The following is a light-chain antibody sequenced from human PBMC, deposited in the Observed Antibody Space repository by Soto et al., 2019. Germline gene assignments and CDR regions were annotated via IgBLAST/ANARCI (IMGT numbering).Light chain of an antibody. CDR2: GVF. J-gene: IGKJ2*01. CDR3: QHYDGSPRT. CDR1: QSVNNNY. Sequence: QSPGAVSLSPGERATLSCRTSQSVNNNYLAWYQQKPGQAPRLLIYGVFNRATGIPDRFSGSGSGTDFTLIISGLEPEDSAVYYCQHYDGSPRTFGQGTKLEIK. V-gene: IGKV3-20*01.